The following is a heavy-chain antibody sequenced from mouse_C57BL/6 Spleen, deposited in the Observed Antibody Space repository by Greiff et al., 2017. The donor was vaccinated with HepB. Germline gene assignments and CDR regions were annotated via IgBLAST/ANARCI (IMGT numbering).Heavy chain of an antibody. J-gene: IGHJ4*01. CDR3: VREGVYYGNYVGFYAMDY. D-gene: IGHD2-1*01. Sequence: EVHLVESGGGLVQPKGSLKLSCAASGFTFNTYAMHWVRQAPGKGLEWVARIRSKSSNYATYYADSVKDRFTISRDDSQSMLYLQMNNLKTEDTAMYYCVREGVYYGNYVGFYAMDYWGQGTSVTVSS. CDR2: IRSKSSNYAT. CDR1: GFTFNTYA. V-gene: IGHV10-3*01.